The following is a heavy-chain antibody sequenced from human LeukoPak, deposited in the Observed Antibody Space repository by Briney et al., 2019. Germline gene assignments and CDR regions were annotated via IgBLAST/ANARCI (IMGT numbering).Heavy chain of an antibody. D-gene: IGHD1-26*01. CDR2: ISDTSAYT. Sequence: GGSLSLSCVASGFRFRDYYMTRIRRAPGKGLEWISYISDTSAYTNYADSVKGRFTISRDNAKNSLYLQMNSLRAEDTAVHYCARFRGSYFDYWGQGTLVTVSS. CDR3: ARFRGSYFDY. V-gene: IGHV3-11*06. CDR1: GFRFRDYY. J-gene: IGHJ4*02.